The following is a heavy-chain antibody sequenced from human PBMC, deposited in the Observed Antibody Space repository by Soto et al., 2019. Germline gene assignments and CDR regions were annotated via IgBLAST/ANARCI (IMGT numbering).Heavy chain of an antibody. CDR1: GFTSSSHG. D-gene: IGHD3-10*01. V-gene: IGHV3-33*01. J-gene: IGHJ4*02. Sequence: QVQLVESGGGVVQPGRSLRLSCGASGFTSSSHGMHWVRQAPGKGLEWVAVIWYDGTNKYYADSVKGRFTISRDNSRNTASLQMNSLRVEDTTVYYCARWGDNKVFDYWGQGTLVSVSS. CDR3: ARWGDNKVFDY. CDR2: IWYDGTNK.